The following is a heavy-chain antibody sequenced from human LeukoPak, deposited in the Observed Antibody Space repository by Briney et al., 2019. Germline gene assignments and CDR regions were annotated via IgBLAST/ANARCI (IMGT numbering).Heavy chain of an antibody. Sequence: GGSLRLSCAASGFTFSSYSMNWVRQAPGKGLEWVSYISSSSSTIYYADSVKGRFTISRDNAKNSLYLQMNSLRAEGTAVYYCARDSSDIVVVPAAMSDAFDIWGQGTMVTVSS. J-gene: IGHJ3*02. V-gene: IGHV3-48*01. CDR2: ISSSSSTI. D-gene: IGHD2-2*01. CDR1: GFTFSSYS. CDR3: ARDSSDIVVVPAAMSDAFDI.